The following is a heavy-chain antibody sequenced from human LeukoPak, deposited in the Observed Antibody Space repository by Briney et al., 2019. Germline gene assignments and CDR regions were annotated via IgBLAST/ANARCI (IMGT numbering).Heavy chain of an antibody. CDR3: ARGIVGAIYFDY. CDR1: GGTFSSYA. V-gene: IGHV1-69*05. CDR2: IIPIFGTA. Sequence: SVKVSCKASGGTFSSYAISWVRQAPGQGLEWMGGIIPIFGTANYAQKFQGRVTITTDESTSTAYMELSSLRSEDTAVYYCARGIVGAIYFDYWGQGTLVTVSS. D-gene: IGHD1-26*01. J-gene: IGHJ4*02.